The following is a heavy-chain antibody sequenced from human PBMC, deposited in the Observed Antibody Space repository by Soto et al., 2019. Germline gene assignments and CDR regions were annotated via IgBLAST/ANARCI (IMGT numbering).Heavy chain of an antibody. Sequence: ASVKVSCKASGGTFSSYAISWVRQAPGQGLEWMGGIIPIFGTANYAQKFQGRVTITADKSTSTAYMELSSLRSEDTAVYYCAYDFWSGYSYYYGMDVRGQGTTVTVSS. V-gene: IGHV1-69*06. CDR2: IIPIFGTA. J-gene: IGHJ6*02. CDR3: AYDFWSGYSYYYGMDV. CDR1: GGTFSSYA. D-gene: IGHD3-3*01.